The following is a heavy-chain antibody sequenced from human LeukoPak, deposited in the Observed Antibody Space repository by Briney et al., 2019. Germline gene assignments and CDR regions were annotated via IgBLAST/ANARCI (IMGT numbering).Heavy chain of an antibody. V-gene: IGHV1-2*02. CDR3: ARGIAAETNWFGP. CDR1: GYTFTGYY. CDR2: INLNSGGT. J-gene: IGHJ5*02. D-gene: IGHD6-13*01. Sequence: ASVKVSCKASGYTFTGYYMHWVRQAPGQGLEWMGWINLNSGGTNYAQKFQGRVTMTRDTSISTAYMELSRLRSDDTAVYYCARGIAAETNWFGPWGQGTLVTVSS.